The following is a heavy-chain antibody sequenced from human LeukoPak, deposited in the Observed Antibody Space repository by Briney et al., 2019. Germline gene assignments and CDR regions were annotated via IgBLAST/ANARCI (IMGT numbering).Heavy chain of an antibody. V-gene: IGHV3-48*01. D-gene: IGHD5/OR15-5a*01. CDR2: ISSSSSTI. J-gene: IGHJ3*02. CDR3: ARSVFQGAFDI. Sequence: PGGSLRLSCAASGFTFSSYSMNWVRQAPGKGLEWVSYISSSSSTIQYADSVKGRFTISRDNAKGSLYLQMNSLRAEDTAVYFCARSVFQGAFDIWGQGTLVTVSS. CDR1: GFTFSSYS.